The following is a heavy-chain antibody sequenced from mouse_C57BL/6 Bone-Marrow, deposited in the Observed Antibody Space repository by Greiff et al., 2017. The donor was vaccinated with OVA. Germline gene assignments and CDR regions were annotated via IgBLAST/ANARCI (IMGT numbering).Heavy chain of an antibody. V-gene: IGHV1-52*01. D-gene: IGHD1-1*01. Sequence: QVQLQQPGAELVRPGSSVKLSCKASGYTFTSYWMHWVKQRPIQGLEWIGNIDPSDSDTHYNQKFKDKATLTVDKSSSTAYMQLSSLTSEDSAVYYCARWGYYGSSYFDYWGQGTTLTVSS. CDR2: IDPSDSDT. CDR3: ARWGYYGSSYFDY. J-gene: IGHJ2*01. CDR1: GYTFTSYW.